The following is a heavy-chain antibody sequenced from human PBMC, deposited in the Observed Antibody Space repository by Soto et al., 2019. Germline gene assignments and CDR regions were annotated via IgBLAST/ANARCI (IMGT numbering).Heavy chain of an antibody. V-gene: IGHV2-5*01. CDR3: AHIVVLWTTVASLYYFDY. J-gene: IGHJ4*02. Sequence: VXGPTLVNPTQTLSLHCSFSGFSLCTSGVGVGWILQPPAKSLEWLALIYWNDDKRYSPSLKSRLTITKDTSKNQVVLTMTNMDPVDTATYYCAHIVVLWTTVASLYYFDYWGQGTLVTVSS. D-gene: IGHD4-17*01. CDR1: GFSLCTSGVG. CDR2: IYWNDDK.